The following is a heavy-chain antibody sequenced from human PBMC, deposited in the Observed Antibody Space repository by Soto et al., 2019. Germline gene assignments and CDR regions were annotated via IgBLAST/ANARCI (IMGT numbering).Heavy chain of an antibody. J-gene: IGHJ6*02. CDR3: AKEHSWQGGGYYYYGMNV. D-gene: IGHD1-26*01. CDR2: ISYDGSNK. Sequence: QVQLVESGGGVVQPGRSLRLSCAASGFTFSSYGMHWVRQAPGKGLEWVAVISYDGSNKYYADSVKGRFTISRDNSKNSQYLQMNSLRAEDTAVYYCAKEHSWQGGGYYYYGMNVWGQGTTVTVSS. CDR1: GFTFSSYG. V-gene: IGHV3-30*18.